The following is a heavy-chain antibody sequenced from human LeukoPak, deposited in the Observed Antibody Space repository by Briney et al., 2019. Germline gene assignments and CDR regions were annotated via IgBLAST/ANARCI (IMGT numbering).Heavy chain of an antibody. Sequence: GGSLRLSCAASGFTVSSNYMSWVRQAPGKGLEWVSVIYSGGGTYYADSVKGRSTISRDNSKNTLYLQMNSLRAEDTAVYFCAKGIDYGDYDYWGQGTLVTVSS. V-gene: IGHV3-53*01. CDR1: GFTVSSNY. J-gene: IGHJ4*02. CDR3: AKGIDYGDYDY. D-gene: IGHD4-17*01. CDR2: IYSGGGT.